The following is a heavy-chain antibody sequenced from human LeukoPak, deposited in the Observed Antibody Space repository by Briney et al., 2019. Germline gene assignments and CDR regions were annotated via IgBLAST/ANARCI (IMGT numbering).Heavy chain of an antibody. D-gene: IGHD3-16*01. CDR3: AKRGEGDYFDY. CDR1: GFTFSSFA. J-gene: IGHJ4*02. Sequence: GGSLRLSCAASGFTFSSFAMTWVRQAPGTGLEWVSAISGSGDSTYYADSVKGRFTISRDNSKNTLSLQMNSLRAEDTAVYYCAKRGEGDYFDYWGQGTLVTVSS. V-gene: IGHV3-23*01. CDR2: ISGSGDST.